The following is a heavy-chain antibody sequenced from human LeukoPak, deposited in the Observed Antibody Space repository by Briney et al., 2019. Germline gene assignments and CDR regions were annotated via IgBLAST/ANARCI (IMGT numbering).Heavy chain of an antibody. CDR2: VYHSDYT. CDR3: AREPFCTSTTCHRSFDY. V-gene: IGHV4-30-2*01. D-gene: IGHD2-2*02. Sequence: ASETLSLTCTVSGGSISSGNYYWSWIRQPPGKGLEWIGYVYHSDYTSYNPSLKSRVTVSVDRSKNQFSLNLSSVTAADTAVYYCAREPFCTSTTCHRSFDYWGQGTLVTVSS. CDR1: GGSISSGNYY. J-gene: IGHJ4*02.